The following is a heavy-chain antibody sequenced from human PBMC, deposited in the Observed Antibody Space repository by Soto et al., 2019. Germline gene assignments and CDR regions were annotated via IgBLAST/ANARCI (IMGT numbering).Heavy chain of an antibody. D-gene: IGHD3-10*01. CDR2: ISGSGGTA. Sequence: EVQLLESGGGSVQPGGSLRLSCAASGFTFSSYAMHWVRRPPGKGLEWVSSISGSGGTAYYADSVKGRFSISRDSLVNDLYMQMNGLTSEDTSGYYCAECRGQNLNFEYWGHGTVVTVSP. J-gene: IGHJ4*01. CDR1: GFTFSSYA. V-gene: IGHV3-23*01. CDR3: AECRGQNLNFEY.